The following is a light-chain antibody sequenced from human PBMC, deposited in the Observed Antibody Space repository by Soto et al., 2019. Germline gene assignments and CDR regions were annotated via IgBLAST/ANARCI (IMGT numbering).Light chain of an antibody. CDR2: DVS. CDR3: SSYTCSSTLVV. J-gene: IGLJ2*01. V-gene: IGLV2-14*01. CDR1: SSDVGGYNY. Sequence: QSVLTQPASVSGSPGQSITISCTGTSSDVGGYNYVSWYQQHPGKAPKLMIYDVSNRPSGVSNRSAGSKYGNTASLAISALQAEDEADYYCSSYTCSSTLVVFGGGTEVTVL.